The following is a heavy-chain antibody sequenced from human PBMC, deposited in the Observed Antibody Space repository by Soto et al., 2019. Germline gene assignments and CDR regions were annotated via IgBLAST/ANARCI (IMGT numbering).Heavy chain of an antibody. D-gene: IGHD6-6*01. CDR3: ARDPHSSSSSGTNYYYYYGMDV. CDR2: ISTSSSYI. CDR1: GFTFSTYS. Sequence: GGSLRLSCAASGFTFSTYSINWVRQAPGKGLEWVSSISTSSSYIYYADSVRGRFTISRDNSKNSLYLQMNSLRAEDTAVYYCARDPHSSSSSGTNYYYYYGMDVWGQGTTVTVSS. J-gene: IGHJ6*02. V-gene: IGHV3-21*01.